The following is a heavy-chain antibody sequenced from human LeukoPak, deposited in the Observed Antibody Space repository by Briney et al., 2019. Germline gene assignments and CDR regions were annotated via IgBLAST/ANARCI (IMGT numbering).Heavy chain of an antibody. Sequence: YIYYSGTTNFNPTLKSRVTMSLGTSKKQFSLKLSSVTAADTAVYYCARVRHYYGSGYAFDIWGQGTMVTVSS. V-gene: IGHV4-59*12. D-gene: IGHD3-10*01. CDR3: ARVRHYYGSGYAFDI. CDR2: IYYSGTT. J-gene: IGHJ3*02.